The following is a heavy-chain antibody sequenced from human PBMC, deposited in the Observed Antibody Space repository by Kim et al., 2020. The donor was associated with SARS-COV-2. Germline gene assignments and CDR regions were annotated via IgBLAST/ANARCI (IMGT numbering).Heavy chain of an antibody. J-gene: IGHJ4*02. D-gene: IGHD1-20*01. V-gene: IGHV4-38-2*02. CDR3: ARITDTNPNVVDY. CDR1: GSSISSAYY. CDR2: IFHSGNT. Sequence: SETLSLTCTVSGSSISSAYYWGWIRQPPGKGLEWLGSIFHSGNTYYNPSLKSRVTILVDTSKNQFSLKLSSVTAADTAVYYCARITDTNPNVVDYWGQGTLVTVSS.